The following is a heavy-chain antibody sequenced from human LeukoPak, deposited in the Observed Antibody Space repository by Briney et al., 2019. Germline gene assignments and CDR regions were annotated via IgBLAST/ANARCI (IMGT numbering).Heavy chain of an antibody. V-gene: IGHV3-23*01. Sequence: AGGSLRLSCAASGFTFSSSAMSWVRQAPEKGLEWVSAISNNGGYTYYADSVQGRFTISRDNSKSTLCLQMNSLRAEDTAVYYCAKDSGIAAAGTKDYWGQGTLVTVSS. CDR2: ISNNGGYT. J-gene: IGHJ4*02. D-gene: IGHD6-13*01. CDR1: GFTFSSSA. CDR3: AKDSGIAAAGTKDY.